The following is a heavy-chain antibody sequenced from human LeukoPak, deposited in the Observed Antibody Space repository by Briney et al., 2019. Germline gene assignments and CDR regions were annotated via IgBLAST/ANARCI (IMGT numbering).Heavy chain of an antibody. CDR3: ARGRGILTGYYLGY. V-gene: IGHV1-8*03. Sequence: ASVKVSCKASGYTFTSYDINWVRQATGQGHEWMGWMNPNSGNTGYAQKFQGRVTITRNTSISTAYMELSSLRSEDTAVYYCARGRGILTGYYLGYWGQGTLVTVSS. CDR1: GYTFTSYD. D-gene: IGHD3-9*01. CDR2: MNPNSGNT. J-gene: IGHJ4*02.